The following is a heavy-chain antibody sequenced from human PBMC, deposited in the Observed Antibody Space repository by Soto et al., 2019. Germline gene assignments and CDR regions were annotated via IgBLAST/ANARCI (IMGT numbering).Heavy chain of an antibody. D-gene: IGHD2-8*02. CDR2: INHRGST. CDR3: AKDKITGLFDY. Sequence: SETLSLTCTVSGGSVSRYSWSCIRQPPGTGLQWGGEINHRGSTNYNPSLNSRSTIAVDTSKNQFSLKLTSVTAADTAVYYCAKDKITGLFDYWGQGTLVTVSS. CDR1: GGSVSRYS. J-gene: IGHJ4*02. V-gene: IGHV4-34*01.